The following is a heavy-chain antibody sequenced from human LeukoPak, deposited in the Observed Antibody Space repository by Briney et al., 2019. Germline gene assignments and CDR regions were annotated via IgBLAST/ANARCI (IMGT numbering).Heavy chain of an antibody. CDR1: GGSISSYY. V-gene: IGHV4-4*07. CDR3: ARDLITPPYNWFDP. Sequence: SETLSLTCTVSGGSISSYYWSWIRQPAGKGLEWIGLIYTSGSTNYNPSLKSRVTMSVDTSKNQFSLKLSSVTAADTAVYYCARDLITPPYNWFDPWGQGTLVTVSS. D-gene: IGHD2-8*01. J-gene: IGHJ5*02. CDR2: IYTSGST.